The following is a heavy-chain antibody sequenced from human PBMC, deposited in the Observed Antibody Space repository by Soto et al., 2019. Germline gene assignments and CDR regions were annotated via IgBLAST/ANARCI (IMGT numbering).Heavy chain of an antibody. J-gene: IGHJ4*02. CDR1: GFTFSSYS. CDR3: ARLDGDQNYFDY. V-gene: IGHV3-21*01. CDR2: ISSSSSYI. Sequence: EVQLVESGGGLVKPGGSLRLSCAASGFTFSSYSMNWVRQAPGKGLEWVSSISSSSSYIYYADSVKGRFTISRDNAKNSLYLQMNSLRAEDTAVYYCARLDGDQNYFDYWGQGTLVTVSS. D-gene: IGHD4-17*01.